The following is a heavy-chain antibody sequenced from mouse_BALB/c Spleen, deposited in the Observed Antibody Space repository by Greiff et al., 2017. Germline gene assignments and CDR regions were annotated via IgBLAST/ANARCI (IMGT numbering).Heavy chain of an antibody. J-gene: IGHJ4*01. CDR2: IDPANGNT. V-gene: IGHV14-3*02. CDR1: GFNIKDTY. D-gene: IGHD1-1*01. CDR3: ARDYYGRDYAMDY. Sequence: EVMLVESGAELVKPGASVKLSCTASGFNIKDTYMHWVKQRPEQGLEWIGRIDPANGNTKYDPKFQGKATITADTSSNTAYLQLSSLTSEDTAVYYCARDYYGRDYAMDYWGQGTSVTVSS.